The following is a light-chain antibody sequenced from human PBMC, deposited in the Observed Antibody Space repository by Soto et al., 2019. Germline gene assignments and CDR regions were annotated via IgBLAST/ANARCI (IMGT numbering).Light chain of an antibody. J-gene: IGKJ1*01. CDR1: QGIGTY. V-gene: IGKV1-9*01. CDR3: QQVDSYLRT. Sequence: IQLTQSPSSLSASVGDRVTVTCRASQGIGTYLVWYQQKSGKAPTVLIYASPTLQTGVPSRFRGSRSWRCLCVAISSLHPEDVATYYCQQVDSYLRTIGQGTKVDIK. CDR2: ASP.